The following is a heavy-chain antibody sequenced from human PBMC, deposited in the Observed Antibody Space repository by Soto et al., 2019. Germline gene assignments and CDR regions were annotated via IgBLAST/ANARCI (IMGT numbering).Heavy chain of an antibody. D-gene: IGHD3-9*01. CDR3: AREDYDILTGYYRGFDY. V-gene: IGHV4-59*01. J-gene: IGHJ4*02. CDR2: IYYSGST. CDR1: GGSISSYY. Sequence: PSETLSLTCTVSGGSISSYYWSWIRQPPGKGLEWIGYIYYSGSTNYNPSLKSRGTISVDTSKNQFSLKLSSVTAADTAVYYCAREDYDILTGYYRGFDYWGQGTLVTVSS.